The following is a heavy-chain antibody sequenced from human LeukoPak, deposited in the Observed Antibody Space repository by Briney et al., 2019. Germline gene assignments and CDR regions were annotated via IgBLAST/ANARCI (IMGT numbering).Heavy chain of an antibody. CDR3: ARESLTDIVVVGAFDI. V-gene: IGHV3-74*01. Sequence: GGSLRLSCAASGFTFSRYWMHWVRQAPGKGPVWVSRINSDGSSTSYADSVRGRFTISRDNAKNTLYLQMNSLRAEDTAVYYCARESLTDIVVVGAFDIWGQGTMVTVSS. D-gene: IGHD2-15*01. CDR1: GFTFSRYW. J-gene: IGHJ3*02. CDR2: INSDGSST.